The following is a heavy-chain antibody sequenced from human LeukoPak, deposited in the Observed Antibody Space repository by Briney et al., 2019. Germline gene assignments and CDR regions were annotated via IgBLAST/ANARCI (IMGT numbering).Heavy chain of an antibody. CDR1: GFTFSSYD. D-gene: IGHD2-2*01. J-gene: IGHJ4*02. V-gene: IGHV3-13*01. Sequence: GGSLRLSCAAPGFTFSSYDMRWVRQATGKGLEWVSAIGTAGDTYYPGSVKGRFTTSRENAKNSLYLQMNSLRAGDTAVYYCARGSRESFDYWGQGTLVTVSS. CDR2: IGTAGDT. CDR3: ARGSRESFDY.